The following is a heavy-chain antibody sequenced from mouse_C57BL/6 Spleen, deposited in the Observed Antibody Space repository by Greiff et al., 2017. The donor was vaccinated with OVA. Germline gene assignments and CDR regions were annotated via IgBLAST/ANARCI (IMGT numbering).Heavy chain of an antibody. Sequence: VQLQQPGAELVRPGSSVKLSCKASGYTFTSYWMDWVKQRPGQGLEWIGNIYPSDSETHYNQKFKDKATLTVDKSSSTAYMQLSSLTSEDSAVYYCARWRGYAMDYWGQGTSVTVSS. CDR1: GYTFTSYW. V-gene: IGHV1-61*01. CDR3: ARWRGYAMDY. J-gene: IGHJ4*01. CDR2: IYPSDSET.